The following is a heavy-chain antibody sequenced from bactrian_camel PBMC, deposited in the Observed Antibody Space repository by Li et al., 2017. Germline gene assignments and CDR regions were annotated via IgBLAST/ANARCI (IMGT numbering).Heavy chain of an antibody. CDR2: IRSDGSGT. V-gene: IGHV3S40*01. Sequence: EVQLVESGGGLVQAGGSLRLSCAASGFTFSTSSITWVRQAPGKGLEWVSAIRSDGSGTYYADSVKGRFTISRDNGKNTVYLQLNSLKTEDMAMYYCAKVIYNGMDYWGKGTQVTVS. J-gene: IGHJ7*01. CDR1: GFTFSTSS.